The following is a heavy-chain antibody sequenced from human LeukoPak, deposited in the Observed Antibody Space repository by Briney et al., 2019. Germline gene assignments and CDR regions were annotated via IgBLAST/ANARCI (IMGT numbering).Heavy chain of an antibody. V-gene: IGHV4-59*01. J-gene: IGHJ4*02. CDR2: IYYSGST. D-gene: IGHD5-12*01. CDR1: GGSISSYY. Sequence: SETLSLTCTASGGSISSYYWSWIRQPPGKGLEWIGYIYYSGSTNYNPSLKSRVTISVDTSKNQFSLKLSSVTAADTAVYYCARSLRPDYFDYWGQGTLVTVSS. CDR3: ARSLRPDYFDY.